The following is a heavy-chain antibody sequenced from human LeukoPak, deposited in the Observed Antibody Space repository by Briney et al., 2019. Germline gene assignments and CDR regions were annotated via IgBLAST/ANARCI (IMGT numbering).Heavy chain of an antibody. D-gene: IGHD3-22*01. V-gene: IGHV1-69*04. Sequence: SVKVSCKASGGTFSSYTISWVRQAPGQGLEWMGRIIPILGIANYAQKFQGRVTITADKSTSTAYMELSSLRSEDTAVYYCARDPPPSYYDSSGYYPNCCGQGALVTVSS. J-gene: IGHJ4*02. CDR1: GGTFSSYT. CDR3: ARDPPPSYYDSSGYYPNC. CDR2: IIPILGIA.